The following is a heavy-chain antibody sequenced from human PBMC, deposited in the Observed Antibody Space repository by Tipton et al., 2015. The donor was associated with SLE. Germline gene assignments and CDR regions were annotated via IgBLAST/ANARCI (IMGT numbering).Heavy chain of an antibody. J-gene: IGHJ6*02. V-gene: IGHV3-30*04. Sequence: SLRLSCAASGYPVPTFAMHWVRQAPGKGLEWVAVTSYDETVKYFADSVKGRFTISRDESKNTLYLQMSSLSAEDTAIYYCAGRRLIIFGHGMDVWGQGTTVTVSS. D-gene: IGHD3-16*01. CDR3: AGRRLIIFGHGMDV. CDR2: TSYDETVK. CDR1: GYPVPTFA.